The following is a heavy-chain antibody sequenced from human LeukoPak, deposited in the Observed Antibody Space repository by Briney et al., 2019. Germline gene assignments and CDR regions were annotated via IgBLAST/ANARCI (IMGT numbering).Heavy chain of an antibody. V-gene: IGHV1-8*02. CDR2: MSPKSGKT. CDR1: GYTFTSYD. J-gene: IGHJ4*02. CDR3: ARTPPRGLIDY. D-gene: IGHD3-10*01. Sequence: GASVKVSCKASGYTFTSYDINWVRQASGQGLEWMGWMSPKSGKTGYAQKFQGRVTITRDTSISTAYMELSSLTSEDTAVYYCARTPPRGLIDYWGRGTLVSVFS.